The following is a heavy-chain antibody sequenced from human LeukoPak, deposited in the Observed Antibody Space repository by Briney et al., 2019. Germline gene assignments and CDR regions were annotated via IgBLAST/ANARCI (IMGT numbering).Heavy chain of an antibody. CDR3: ARDFYDSSGYYLPMDDAFDI. V-gene: IGHV3-48*02. CDR2: ISSSSSTI. CDR1: GFTFSSYS. J-gene: IGHJ3*02. Sequence: GGSLRLSCAASGFTFSSYSVNWVRQAPGKGLEWVSYISSSSSTIYYADSVKGRFTISRDNAKNSLYLQMNSLRDEDTAVYYCARDFYDSSGYYLPMDDAFDIWGQGTMVTVSS. D-gene: IGHD3-22*01.